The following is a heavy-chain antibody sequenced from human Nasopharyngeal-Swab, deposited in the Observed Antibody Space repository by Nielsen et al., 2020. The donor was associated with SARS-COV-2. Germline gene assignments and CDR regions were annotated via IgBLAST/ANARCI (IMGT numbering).Heavy chain of an antibody. D-gene: IGHD3-16*02. V-gene: IGHV3-48*01. Sequence: GESLKISCAASGFTFSSYSMNWVRQAPGKGLEWVSYISSSGSTIYYADSVKGRFTISRDNSKNTLYLQMKSLRAEDTAVYYCANSERGYDYIWGSYRYGTVGAFDYWGQGTLVTVSS. CDR1: GFTFSSYS. J-gene: IGHJ4*02. CDR2: ISSSGSTI. CDR3: ANSERGYDYIWGSYRYGTVGAFDY.